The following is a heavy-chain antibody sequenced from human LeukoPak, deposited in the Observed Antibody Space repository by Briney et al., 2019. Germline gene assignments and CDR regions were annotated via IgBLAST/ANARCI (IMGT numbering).Heavy chain of an antibody. CDR3: AKETGYSYGRYYYYYYMDV. D-gene: IGHD5-18*01. Sequence: GSLRLSCAASGFTFSSYAMSWVRQAPGKGLEWVSAISGSGGSTYYADSVKGRFTISRDNSKNTLYLQMNSLRAEDTAVYYCAKETGYSYGRYYYYYYMDVWGKGTTVTVSS. J-gene: IGHJ6*03. CDR1: GFTFSSYA. V-gene: IGHV3-23*01. CDR2: ISGSGGST.